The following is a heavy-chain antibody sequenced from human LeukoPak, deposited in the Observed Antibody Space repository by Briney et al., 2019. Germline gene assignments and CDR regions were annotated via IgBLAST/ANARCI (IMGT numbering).Heavy chain of an antibody. V-gene: IGHV4-39*01. Sequence: SETLSLTCTVSGGSISTTSYYWGWIRQPPGKGLECIGNIYYSGNTYYNASLKSQVSISIDTSKNQFSLKLTSVTAVDTAVYYCARQTGSGLFILPGGQGTLVTVSS. CDR3: ARQTGSGLFILP. CDR2: IYYSGNT. CDR1: GGSISTTSYY. D-gene: IGHD3/OR15-3a*01. J-gene: IGHJ4*02.